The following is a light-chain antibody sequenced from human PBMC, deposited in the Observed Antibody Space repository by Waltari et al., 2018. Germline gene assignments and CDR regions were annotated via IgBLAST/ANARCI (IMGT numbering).Light chain of an antibody. CDR2: KNI. J-gene: IGLJ3*02. CDR3: AVWDDNLNGQL. Sequence: QSVLTQPPSASGTPGQRVTISCSGGSSNIGINPVTWFQQLPGSAPNHLIYKNILRPSVVPDRFSGSKSGTSASLVISGLQSEDEAEYFCAVWDDNLNGQLFGGGTKLTVL. CDR1: SSNIGINP. V-gene: IGLV1-44*01.